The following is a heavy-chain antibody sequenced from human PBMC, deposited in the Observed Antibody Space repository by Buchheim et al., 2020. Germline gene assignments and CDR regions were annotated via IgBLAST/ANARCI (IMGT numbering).Heavy chain of an antibody. CDR3: ARDQSTNEGGG. CDR1: GFTFSDDY. D-gene: IGHD1-1*01. J-gene: IGHJ4*01. Sequence: VQLVESGGGLVQPGGSLRLSCAASGFTFSDDYMDWVRQAPGQGLEWVGRTKNRANSYATEYAASVQGRFTISRDDSKNSLYLQMNSLKTEDTAVYYCARDQSTNEGGGWGHGTL. CDR2: TKNRANSYAT. V-gene: IGHV3-72*01.